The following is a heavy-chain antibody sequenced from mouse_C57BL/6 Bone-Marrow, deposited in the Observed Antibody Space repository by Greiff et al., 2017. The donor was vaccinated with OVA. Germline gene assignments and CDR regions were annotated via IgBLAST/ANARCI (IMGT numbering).Heavy chain of an antibody. J-gene: IGHJ1*03. CDR1: YTFSRRVH. CDR3: SEDSAVDYCGVTTVVNWYFDV. V-gene: IGHV1-87*01. Sequence: QVQLQQSGPELARPWASVKISCQAFYTFSRRVHFAIRDTNSWMQWVKQRPGQGLEWIGAIYPGNGDTSYNQKFKGKATLTADKSSSTAYMQLSSLTSEDSAVDYCGVTTVVNWYFDVWGTGTTVTVSS. D-gene: IGHD1-1*01. CDR2: GQGLEWIG.